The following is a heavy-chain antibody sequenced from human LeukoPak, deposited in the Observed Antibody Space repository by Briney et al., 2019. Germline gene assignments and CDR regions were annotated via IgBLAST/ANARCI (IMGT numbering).Heavy chain of an antibody. J-gene: IGHJ5*02. CDR2: INHSGST. CDR1: GGSLSGYY. D-gene: IGHD2-15*01. V-gene: IGHV4-34*01. CDR3: ARGVCSGGSCYSSYWFDP. Sequence: SETLSLTCAVYGGSLSGYYWSWIRQPPGKGLEWIGEINHSGSTNYNPSLKSRVTISVDTSKNQFSLKLSSATAADTAVYYCARGVCSGGSCYSSYWFDPWGQGTLVTVSS.